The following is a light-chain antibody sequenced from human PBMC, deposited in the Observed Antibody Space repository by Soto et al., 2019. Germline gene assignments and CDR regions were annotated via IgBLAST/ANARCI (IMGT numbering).Light chain of an antibody. Sequence: QSVLTQSPSASASLGASVKLTCTLSSGHSSYAIAWHQQQPEKGPRYLMKLNSDGSHSKGDGIPDRFSGSSSGAERYLTISSLQSEDEADYYCQTLGVFGGGTKVTVL. J-gene: IGLJ2*01. V-gene: IGLV4-69*01. CDR3: QTLGV. CDR1: SGHSSYA. CDR2: LNSDGSH.